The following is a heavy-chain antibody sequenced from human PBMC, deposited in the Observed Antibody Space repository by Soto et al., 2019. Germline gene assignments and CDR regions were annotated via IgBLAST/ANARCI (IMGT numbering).Heavy chain of an antibody. V-gene: IGHV4-34*01. CDR3: ARGRDVLLWFGEFGWFDP. CDR1: GGSFSGYY. D-gene: IGHD3-10*01. J-gene: IGHJ5*02. CDR2: INHSGST. Sequence: SETLSLTCAVYGGSFSGYYWSWIRQPPGKGLEWIGEINHSGSTNYNPSLKSRVTISVDTSKNQFSLKLSSVTAADTAVYYCARGRDVLLWFGEFGWFDPWGQGTLVTVSS.